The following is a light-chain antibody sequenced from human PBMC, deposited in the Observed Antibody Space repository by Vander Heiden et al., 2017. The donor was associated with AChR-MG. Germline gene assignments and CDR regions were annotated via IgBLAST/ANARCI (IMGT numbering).Light chain of an antibody. CDR3: QQDYGTPT. V-gene: IGKV4-1*01. J-gene: IGKJ2*01. CDR2: WAS. CDR1: QSVFYSPTNKNY. Sequence: DIVMTQSPDSLAVSLGERATINCKSSQSVFYSPTNKNYITWYQQKPGQPPKLLIYWASTRESGVPDRFSGSGSGTDFTLTISSLQAEDVAVYYCQQDYGTPTFGRGTKVEIK.